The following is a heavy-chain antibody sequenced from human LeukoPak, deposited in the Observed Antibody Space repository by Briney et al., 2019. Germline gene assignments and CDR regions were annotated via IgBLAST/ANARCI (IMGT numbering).Heavy chain of an antibody. CDR3: AAIKNLWFGELFESSDH. J-gene: IGHJ4*02. CDR1: GYSLSRGYY. CDR2: IYYSGST. D-gene: IGHD3-10*01. Sequence: SETLSLTCTVSGYSLSRGYYWGWIRQPPGKGLEWIGSIYYSGSTYYNPSLKSRDTISVDTSKNQFSLKLSSVTAADTAVYYCAAIKNLWFGELFESSDHWGQGTLVTVRS. V-gene: IGHV4-38-2*02.